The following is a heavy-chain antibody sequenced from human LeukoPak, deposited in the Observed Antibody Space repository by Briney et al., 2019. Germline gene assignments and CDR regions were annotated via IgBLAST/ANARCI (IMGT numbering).Heavy chain of an antibody. CDR3: NTKSCGDGGCHYGY. J-gene: IGHJ4*02. CDR2: IKTKNDGGAT. V-gene: IGHV3-15*01. CDR1: GFTFSNAW. D-gene: IGHD2-15*01. Sequence: PGGSLRLSCAASGFTFSNAWMGWVRQAPGEGPEWVGLIKTKNDGGATDYAAPVKGRFTTSRDDSKNTLYLQMNSLKTEDTAVYYCNTKSCGDGGCHYGYWGQGTLVTVSS.